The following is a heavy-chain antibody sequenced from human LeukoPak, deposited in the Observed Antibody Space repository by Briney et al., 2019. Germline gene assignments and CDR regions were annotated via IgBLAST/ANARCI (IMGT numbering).Heavy chain of an antibody. CDR1: GFTFSSYS. CDR2: ISSSSSYI. J-gene: IGHJ4*02. D-gene: IGHD3/OR15-3a*01. Sequence: GGSLRLSCAASGFTFSSYSMNWVRQAPGKGLEWVSFISSSSSYIYYADSVKGRFTISRDNAKNSLYLQMNSLRAEDTAVYYCARNYVTFGTGSDYWGQGTLVTVSS. V-gene: IGHV3-21*01. CDR3: ARNYVTFGTGSDY.